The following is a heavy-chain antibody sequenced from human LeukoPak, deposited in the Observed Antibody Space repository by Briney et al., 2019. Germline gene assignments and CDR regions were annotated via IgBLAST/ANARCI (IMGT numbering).Heavy chain of an antibody. CDR2: MNPNSGNT. V-gene: IGHV1-8*02. D-gene: IGHD6-19*01. CDR1: GYTFTSYD. CDR3: ARAQRAVACTFYYYHYMDV. J-gene: IGHJ6*03. Sequence: ASVKVSCKASGYTFTSYDIHWVRQATGQGLEWMGWMNPNSGNTGYAQKFQGRVTMTRNTSISTAYMELSSLRSEDTAVYYCARAQRAVACTFYYYHYMDVWGKGTTVTISS.